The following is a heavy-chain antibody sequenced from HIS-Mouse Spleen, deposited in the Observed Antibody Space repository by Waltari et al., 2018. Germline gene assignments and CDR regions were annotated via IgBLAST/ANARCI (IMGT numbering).Heavy chain of an antibody. V-gene: IGHV2-70*15. D-gene: IGHD6-19*01. Sequence: QVTLRESGPALVKPTQTLTLTCTFSGFSLSTSGMCVSWIRQPPGKALEWLARIDWDDDKYYSTSLKNRVNISKDTSNNQVVLTMTNMDPVDTATYYCARIAEGYSSGWYAFDYWGQGTLVTVSS. CDR2: IDWDDDK. CDR3: ARIAEGYSSGWYAFDY. J-gene: IGHJ4*02. CDR1: GFSLSTSGMC.